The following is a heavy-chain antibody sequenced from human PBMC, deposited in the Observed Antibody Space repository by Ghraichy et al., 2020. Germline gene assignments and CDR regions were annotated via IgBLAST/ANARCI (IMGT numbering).Heavy chain of an antibody. CDR1: GGSISSSSYY. V-gene: IGHV4-39*01. CDR3: AIGYSYGYRVSYYYFDY. D-gene: IGHD5-18*01. Sequence: SETLSLTCTVSGGSISSSSYYWGWIRQPPGKGLEWIGSIYYSGSTYYNPSLKSRVTISVDTSKNQFSLKLSSVTAADTAVYYCAIGYSYGYRVSYYYFDYWGQGTLVTVSS. J-gene: IGHJ4*02. CDR2: IYYSGST.